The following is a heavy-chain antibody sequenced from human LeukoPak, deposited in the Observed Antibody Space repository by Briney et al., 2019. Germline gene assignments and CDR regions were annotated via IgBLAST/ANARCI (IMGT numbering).Heavy chain of an antibody. CDR2: IIPILGIA. J-gene: IGHJ5*02. CDR3: ARVKAYYDSSGYYQP. D-gene: IGHD3-22*01. Sequence: GASVKVSCKASGGTFSSYAISWVRQAPGRGLEWMGRIIPILGIANYAQKFQGRVTITADKSTSTAYMELSSLRSEDTAVYYCARVKAYYDSSGYYQPWGQGTLVTVSS. CDR1: GGTFSSYA. V-gene: IGHV1-69*04.